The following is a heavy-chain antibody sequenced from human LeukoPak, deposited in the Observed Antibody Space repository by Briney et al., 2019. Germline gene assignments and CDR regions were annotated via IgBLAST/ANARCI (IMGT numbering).Heavy chain of an antibody. V-gene: IGHV4-59*01. Sequence: SETLSLTCTVSGDSISTYYWSWIRQPPGEGLEWIGYISNSGSTKYNPSFKSRVTISVDTSKNQLSLKLGSVTAADTAVYHCVRLQPNTGEWAFDIWGQGTMVSVSS. CDR2: ISNSGST. CDR1: GDSISTYY. CDR3: VRLQPNTGEWAFDI. D-gene: IGHD1-1*01. J-gene: IGHJ3*02.